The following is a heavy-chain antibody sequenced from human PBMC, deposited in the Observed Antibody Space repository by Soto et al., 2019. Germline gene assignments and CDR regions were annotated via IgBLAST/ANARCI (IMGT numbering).Heavy chain of an antibody. CDR3: AGGMAGLDV. CDR1: GLSFNIYW. V-gene: IGHV3-74*01. Sequence: EVQLVESGGGVVQPGGSLRLSCAASGLSFNIYWMHWVRQVPGKGLVWLARINSDGSHTIYGDSVKGRFTISRDNAKNTVFLQMDSLRDEDTGVYYCAGGMAGLDVWCQGTTVTVSS. J-gene: IGHJ6*02. CDR2: INSDGSHT.